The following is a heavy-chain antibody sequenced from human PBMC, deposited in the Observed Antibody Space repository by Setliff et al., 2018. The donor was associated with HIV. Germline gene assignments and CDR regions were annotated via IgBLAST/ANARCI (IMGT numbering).Heavy chain of an antibody. V-gene: IGHV1-18*01. D-gene: IGHD2-21*01. CDR3: ARDCGGSLSAFDY. Sequence: GASVKVSCKASGYIFSSYGISWVRQAPGQGLEWMGWITVYNDNKNYAQKLQGRVTMTTDTSTSTAYMELRSLRSDDTAVYYCARDCGGSLSAFDYWGQGTLVTVSS. CDR1: GYIFSSYG. J-gene: IGHJ4*02. CDR2: ITVYNDNK.